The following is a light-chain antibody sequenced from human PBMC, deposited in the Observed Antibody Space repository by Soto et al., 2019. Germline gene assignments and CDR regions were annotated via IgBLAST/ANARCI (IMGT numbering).Light chain of an antibody. CDR1: SSDAGNYNF. CDR2: EDS. Sequence: QSALTQPASVSGSPGQSITISCTGTSSDAGNYNFVSWYQQHPGKAPKVIIYEDSTRPSGVSNRISGSKSGNTASLTISGLQAEDEADYYCYSYAGSSTSWVFGGGTKVTVL. V-gene: IGLV2-23*01. CDR3: YSYAGSSTSWV. J-gene: IGLJ3*02.